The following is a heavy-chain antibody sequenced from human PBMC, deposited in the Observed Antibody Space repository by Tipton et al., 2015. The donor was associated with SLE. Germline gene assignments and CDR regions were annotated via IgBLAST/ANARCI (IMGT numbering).Heavy chain of an antibody. Sequence: TLSLTCAVYGGSFSGYYWSWIRQPPGKGLEWIGEINHSGSTNYNPSLKSRVTISVGTSKNQFSLKLSSVTAADTAVYYCAREVGATFFDYWGQGTLVTVSS. CDR2: INHSGST. CDR1: GGSFSGYY. J-gene: IGHJ4*02. D-gene: IGHD1-26*01. V-gene: IGHV4-34*01. CDR3: AREVGATFFDY.